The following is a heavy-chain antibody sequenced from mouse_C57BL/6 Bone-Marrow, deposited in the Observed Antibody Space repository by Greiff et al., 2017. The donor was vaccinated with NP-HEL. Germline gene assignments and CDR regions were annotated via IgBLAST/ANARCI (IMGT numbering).Heavy chain of an antibody. CDR3: ARWTGLYYFDY. CDR2: INPGSGGT. Sequence: VQLQQSGAELVRPGTSVKVSCKASGYAFTNYLIEWVKQRPGQGLEWIGVINPGSGGTNYNEKFKGKATLTADKSSSTAYMQLSSLTSDDSAVYFCARWTGLYYFDYWGQGTTLTVSS. D-gene: IGHD1-2*01. CDR1: GYAFTNYL. V-gene: IGHV1-54*01. J-gene: IGHJ2*01.